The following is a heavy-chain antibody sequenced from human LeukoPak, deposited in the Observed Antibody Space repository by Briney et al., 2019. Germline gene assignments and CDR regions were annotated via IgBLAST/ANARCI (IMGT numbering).Heavy chain of an antibody. J-gene: IGHJ4*02. D-gene: IGHD4-23*01. CDR2: INQNGGVK. V-gene: IGHV3-7*03. Sequence: GGSLRLSCSTSGFTFTSYAMHWVRQAPGKGLEWVATINQNGGVKYYVDSVKGRFTISRDNAKTSLFLQMNSLRIDDTAMYYCTRTVNSASDFWGQGTLVTVSS. CDR3: TRTVNSASDF. CDR1: GFTFTSYA.